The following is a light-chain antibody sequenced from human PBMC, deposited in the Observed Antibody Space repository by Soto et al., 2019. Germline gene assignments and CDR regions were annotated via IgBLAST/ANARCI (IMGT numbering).Light chain of an antibody. CDR1: SSNIGAGYD. V-gene: IGLV1-40*01. CDR2: GNS. Sequence: QSVLTQPPSVSGAPGQRVTISCTGSSSNIGAGYDVHWYQQLPGTAPILLIYGNSNRPSGFPDRFSGSKSGTSASLAITGLQAEDEADYYCQSYDRSLRGVVFGGGTKLTVL. CDR3: QSYDRSLRGVV. J-gene: IGLJ2*01.